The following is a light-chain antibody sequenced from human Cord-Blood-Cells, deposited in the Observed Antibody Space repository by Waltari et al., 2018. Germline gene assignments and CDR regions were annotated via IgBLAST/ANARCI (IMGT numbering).Light chain of an antibody. Sequence: DIQMTQSPCTLSASVGDRVTITCRARQSISCWLAWYQQKPGKAPTLLIYDASSLESGVPPRFSGSGSGTEFTLTISSLQPDDFATYYCQQYNSYPLTFGQGTKVEIK. CDR2: DAS. V-gene: IGKV1-5*01. CDR1: QSISCW. J-gene: IGKJ1*01. CDR3: QQYNSYPLT.